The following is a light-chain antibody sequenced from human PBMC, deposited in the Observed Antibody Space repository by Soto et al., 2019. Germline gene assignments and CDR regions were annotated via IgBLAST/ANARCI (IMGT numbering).Light chain of an antibody. CDR3: QHYLDWRIT. V-gene: IGKV3-15*01. J-gene: IGKJ5*01. Sequence: EIVLTQSPATLSVSPGERATLSCRASQSIRDNLAWYQQKPGQTPRLLISDASTRATTIPARFSGSGSGTEFTLTINRLQSEDFAVYYCQHYLDWRITFGQGTRLEIK. CDR2: DAS. CDR1: QSIRDN.